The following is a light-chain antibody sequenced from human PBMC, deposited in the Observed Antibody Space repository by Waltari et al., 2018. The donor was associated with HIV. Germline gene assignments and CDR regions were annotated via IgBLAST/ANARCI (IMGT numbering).Light chain of an antibody. CDR3: SSYTSSSTLV. J-gene: IGLJ3*02. Sequence: QSALTQPASVSGSPGQSITISCTGTSSDVGGYNYVSWYQQHPGKAPKLMIYGVSNRPSGVSYRFSGSKAGNTASLTISGLQAEDEADYYCSSYTSSSTLVFGGGTKLTVL. CDR2: GVS. V-gene: IGLV2-14*01. CDR1: SSDVGGYNY.